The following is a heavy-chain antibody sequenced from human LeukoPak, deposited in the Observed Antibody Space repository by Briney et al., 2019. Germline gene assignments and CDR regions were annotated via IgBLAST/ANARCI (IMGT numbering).Heavy chain of an antibody. V-gene: IGHV3-43*02. CDR1: GFTLDDYA. CDR2: ISGDGGRT. CDR3: AKEGPIAVAAYFDF. D-gene: IGHD6-19*01. Sequence: PGGSLRLSCAASGFTLDDYAMHWVRQAPGKGLEWVSLISGDGGRTYYADSVKGRFTISRDNSKNSLYLQMNILRTDDTALYYCAKEGPIAVAAYFDFWGQGTLVTVSS. J-gene: IGHJ4*02.